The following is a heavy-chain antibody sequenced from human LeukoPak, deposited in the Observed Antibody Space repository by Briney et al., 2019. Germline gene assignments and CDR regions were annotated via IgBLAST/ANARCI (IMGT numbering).Heavy chain of an antibody. D-gene: IGHD2-2*01. V-gene: IGHV3-48*01. CDR2: ISTSSSSI. J-gene: IGHJ6*03. Sequence: PGGSLRLSCAASGCTFSSYSMNWVRQAPGKGLEWVSYISTSSSSIYYADSVKGRFTIPIDTDKNSLYLQMISLRAEDTAVYYCAREISGDIVVVPAAKLTQKYSYYYMDVWGKGTTVTVSS. CDR3: AREISGDIVVVPAAKLTQKYSYYYMDV. CDR1: GCTFSSYS.